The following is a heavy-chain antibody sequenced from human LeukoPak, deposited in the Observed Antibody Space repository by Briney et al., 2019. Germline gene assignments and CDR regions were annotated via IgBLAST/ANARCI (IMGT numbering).Heavy chain of an antibody. CDR1: GFTFSSYA. J-gene: IGHJ6*03. CDR3: AKDRGTTGLAPPSMDV. V-gene: IGHV3-23*01. Sequence: SGGSLRLSCGASGFTFSSYAMSWVRQAPGKGLEWVSVISGSGGRTYYADSVKGRFTISRDNSKNTLYLQMNSLRAEDTAVYYCAKDRGTTGLAPPSMDVWGKGTTVTISS. CDR2: ISGSGGRT. D-gene: IGHD1-14*01.